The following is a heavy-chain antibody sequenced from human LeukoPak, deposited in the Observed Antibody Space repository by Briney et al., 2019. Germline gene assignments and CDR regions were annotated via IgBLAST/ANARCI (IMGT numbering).Heavy chain of an antibody. D-gene: IGHD4-11*01. J-gene: IGHJ6*02. CDR1: GGSISGYY. Sequence: SETLSLTCTVSGGSISGYYWSWIRQPPGKGLEWIGYIYYSGSTNYNPSLKSRVTISVDTSKNQFSLKLSSVTAADTAVYYCARHKVNLYYYYGMDVWGQGTTVTVSS. CDR3: ARHKVNLYYYYGMDV. V-gene: IGHV4-59*08. CDR2: IYYSGST.